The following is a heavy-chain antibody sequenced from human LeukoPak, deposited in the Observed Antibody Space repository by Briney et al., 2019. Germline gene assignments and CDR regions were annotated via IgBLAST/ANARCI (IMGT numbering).Heavy chain of an antibody. D-gene: IGHD3-10*01. CDR2: IIPIFGTA. V-gene: IGHV1-69*06. CDR1: GGTFSSYA. J-gene: IGHJ5*02. Sequence: SVKVSCKASGGTFSSYAISWVRQAPGQGLEWMGGIIPIFGTANYAQKFQGRVTITADKSTSTAYMELSSLRSEDTAVYYCARDDTMVRGGWFDPWGQGTLVTVSS. CDR3: ARDDTMVRGGWFDP.